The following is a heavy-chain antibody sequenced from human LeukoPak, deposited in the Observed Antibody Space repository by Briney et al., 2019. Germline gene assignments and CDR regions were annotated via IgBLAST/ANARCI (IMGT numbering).Heavy chain of an antibody. CDR2: IRNKAKSYTT. J-gene: IGHJ3*02. CDR3: VRAGSYDTFDI. Sequence: GGSLRLSCAAPEFTFTDHYMDWVRQAPGKGLEWVGRIRNKAKSYTTEYAASVKGRFTISRDDSKRSVSLQMDSLKTEDTAVYYCVRAGSYDTFDIWGQGTMVTVSS. D-gene: IGHD1-26*01. V-gene: IGHV3-72*01. CDR1: EFTFTDHY.